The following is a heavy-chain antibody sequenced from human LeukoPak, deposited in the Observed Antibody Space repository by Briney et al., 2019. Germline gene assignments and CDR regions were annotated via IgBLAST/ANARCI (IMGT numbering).Heavy chain of an antibody. CDR3: ARVSIAARLNYHYGMDV. CDR1: GGTFSSYA. J-gene: IGHJ6*02. Sequence: SVKVSCKASGGTFSSYAISWVRQAPGQGLEWMGGIIPIVDTANYAQKFQGRVTITADESTSTAYMELSSLRSEDTAVYYCARVSIAARLNYHYGMDVWGQGTTVTASS. CDR2: IIPIVDTA. V-gene: IGHV1-69*01. D-gene: IGHD6-6*01.